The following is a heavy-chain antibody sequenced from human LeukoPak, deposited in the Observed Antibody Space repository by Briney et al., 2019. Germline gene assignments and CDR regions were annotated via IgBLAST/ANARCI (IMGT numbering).Heavy chain of an antibody. CDR2: IRSKAYGGTT. D-gene: IGHD6-19*01. V-gene: IGHV3-49*04. Sequence: GRSLRLSCTASGFTFGDYAMSWVRQAPGKGLEWVGFIRSKAYGGTTEYAASVKGRFTISRDDSKSIAYLQMNSLKTEDTAVYYCTRGTQWLVPAWFDPWGQGTLVTVSS. CDR1: GFTFGDYA. J-gene: IGHJ5*02. CDR3: TRGTQWLVPAWFDP.